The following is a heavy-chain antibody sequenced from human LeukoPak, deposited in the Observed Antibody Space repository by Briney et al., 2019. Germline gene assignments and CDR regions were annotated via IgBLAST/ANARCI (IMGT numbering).Heavy chain of an antibody. J-gene: IGHJ4*02. V-gene: IGHV3-74*01. Sequence: GGSLRLSCAASGFDFATYCMFWVRQAPGKGLVWVAQINSDGSGATYGDSAKGRFSISRDNAKNTLFLYMSGLRAEDTAVYYCARGTSTAPGIDYWGQGTLVAVSS. CDR1: GFDFATYC. CDR3: ARGTSTAPGIDY. D-gene: IGHD6-13*01. CDR2: INSDGSGA.